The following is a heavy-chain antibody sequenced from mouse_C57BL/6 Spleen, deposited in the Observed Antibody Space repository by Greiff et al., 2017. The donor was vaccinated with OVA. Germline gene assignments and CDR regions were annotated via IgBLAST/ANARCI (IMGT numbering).Heavy chain of an antibody. CDR3: ARDWDGCDVYFDY. CDR2: ISDGGSYT. D-gene: IGHD2-2*01. CDR1: GFTFSSYA. J-gene: IGHJ2*01. Sequence: EVQVVESGGGLVKPGGSLKLSCAASGFTFSSYAMPWVRQTPEKRLEWVATISDGGSYTYYPDNVKGRFTISRDNAKNNLYLQLSHLKSEDTAMYYCARDWDGCDVYFDYWGQGTTLTVSS. V-gene: IGHV5-4*01.